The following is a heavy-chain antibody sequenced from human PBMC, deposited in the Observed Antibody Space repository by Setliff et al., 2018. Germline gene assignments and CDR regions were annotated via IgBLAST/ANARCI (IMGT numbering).Heavy chain of an antibody. Sequence: GGSLRLSCVASGFTFSNYGMHWVRQAPGKGLEWVALTWNDGSSKFYGDSVKGRFTISRDNSKNTLYLQMDSLRAEDTAVYYCARETLPYYFDYWGQGTLVTVSS. CDR3: ARETLPYYFDY. J-gene: IGHJ4*02. V-gene: IGHV3-33*01. CDR2: TWNDGSSK. CDR1: GFTFSNYG.